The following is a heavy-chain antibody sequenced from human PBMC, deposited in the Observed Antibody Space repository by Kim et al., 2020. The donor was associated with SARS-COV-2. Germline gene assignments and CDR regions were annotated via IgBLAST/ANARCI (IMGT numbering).Heavy chain of an antibody. V-gene: IGHV1-18*01. D-gene: IGHD6-13*01. CDR3: ARVGSSSRPFDY. Sequence: TYEPKLTGRVTMTTGTSTRTAYMELRSLRSDDTAVYYCARVGSSSRPFDYWGQGTLVTVSS. J-gene: IGHJ4*02.